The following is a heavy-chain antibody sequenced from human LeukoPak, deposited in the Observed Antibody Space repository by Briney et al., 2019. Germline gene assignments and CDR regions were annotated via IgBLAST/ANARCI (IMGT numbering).Heavy chain of an antibody. Sequence: SETLSLTCTVSGGSISSANYYWSWIRQPAGKGLGWIGRIYTSGSTSYNPSLKSRVTISVDTSKNQFSLKLSSVTAADTAVYYCARAKWFGELGRRNWFDPWGQGTLVTVPS. V-gene: IGHV4-61*02. CDR3: ARAKWFGELGRRNWFDP. D-gene: IGHD3-10*01. CDR2: IYTSGST. J-gene: IGHJ5*02. CDR1: GGSISSANYY.